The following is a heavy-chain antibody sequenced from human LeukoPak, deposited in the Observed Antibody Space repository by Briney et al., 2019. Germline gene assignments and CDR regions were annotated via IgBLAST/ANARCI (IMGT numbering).Heavy chain of an antibody. V-gene: IGHV3-66*04. J-gene: IGHJ4*02. CDR2: IYSGGST. CDR3: ARHEGITMIMN. D-gene: IGHD3-22*01. CDR1: GFIFSTNY. Sequence: GGSLRLSCAASGFIFSTNYMSWVRQAPGKGLEWVSVIYSGGSTYYADSVKGRFTISRDNSKNSLYLQMNSLRAEDTAVYYCARHEGITMIMNWGQGTLVTVSS.